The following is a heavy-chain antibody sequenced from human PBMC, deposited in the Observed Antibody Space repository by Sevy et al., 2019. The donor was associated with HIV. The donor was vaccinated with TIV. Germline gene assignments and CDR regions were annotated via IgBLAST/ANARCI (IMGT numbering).Heavy chain of an antibody. J-gene: IGHJ4*02. V-gene: IGHV1-69*13. CDR3: ARSPTRYSSSPRFDY. Sequence: ASVKVSCKASGGTFSSYAISWVRQAPGQGLEWMGGIIPIFGTANYAQKFQGRVTITADESTRTAYMELGSLRSEDTAVYYCARSPTRYSSSPRFDYWGQGTLVTVSS. CDR2: IIPIFGTA. D-gene: IGHD6-6*01. CDR1: GGTFSSYA.